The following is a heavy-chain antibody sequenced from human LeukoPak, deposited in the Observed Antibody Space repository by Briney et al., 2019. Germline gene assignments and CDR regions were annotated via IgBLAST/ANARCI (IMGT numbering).Heavy chain of an antibody. D-gene: IGHD6-13*01. CDR1: GGTFSSYA. J-gene: IGHJ6*02. V-gene: IGHV1-69*13. CDR3: ARSQYSSSWYLGYYGMDV. Sequence: ASVTVSRTASGGTFSSYAISWVRQAPGQGLEWMGGIIPIFGTANYAQKFQGRVTITADESTSTAYMELSSLRSEDTAVYYCARSQYSSSWYLGYYGMDVWGQGTTVTVSS. CDR2: IIPIFGTA.